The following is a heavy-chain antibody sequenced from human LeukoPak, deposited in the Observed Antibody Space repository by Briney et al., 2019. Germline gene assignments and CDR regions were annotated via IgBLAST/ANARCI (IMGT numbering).Heavy chain of an antibody. J-gene: IGHJ5*02. CDR3: ARDRKKEYYYDSSGYYNWFDP. V-gene: IGHV4-39*07. D-gene: IGHD3-22*01. CDR1: GGSISSSSYC. Sequence: SETLSLTCTVSGGSISSSSYCWGWIRQPPGKGLEWIGSIYYSGSTYYNPSLKSRVTISVDTSKNQFSLKLSSVTAADTAVYYCARDRKKEYYYDSSGYYNWFDPWGQGTLVTVSS. CDR2: IYYSGST.